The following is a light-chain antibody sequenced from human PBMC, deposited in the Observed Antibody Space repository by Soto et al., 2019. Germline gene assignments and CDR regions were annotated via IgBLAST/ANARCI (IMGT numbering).Light chain of an antibody. J-gene: IGKJ2*01. CDR2: KAS. CDR3: QQYNSYSPYT. CDR1: QSISSW. V-gene: IGKV1-5*03. Sequence: DIQMTQSPSTLSASVGDRVTITCRASQSISSWLGWYQQKPGKAPKLLIYKASSLESGVPSRFSGSGSGTEFTLTIRSLQPDDFATYYCQQYNSYSPYTFGQGTKLEIK.